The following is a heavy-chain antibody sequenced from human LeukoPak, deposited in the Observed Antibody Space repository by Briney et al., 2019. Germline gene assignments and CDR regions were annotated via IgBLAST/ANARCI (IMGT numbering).Heavy chain of an antibody. V-gene: IGHV4-59*01. J-gene: IGHJ4*02. CDR2: IHYTGST. D-gene: IGHD3-22*01. CDR3: ARGRDYYDSSGAFDY. CDR1: GGSISSSY. Sequence: SSETLSLTCTVSGGSISSSYWSWIRQPPGKRLEWIGYIHYTGSTNYNPSLKSRVTISVDTSKNQFSLKLSSVAAADTAVYYCARGRDYYDSSGAFDYWGQGTLVTVSS.